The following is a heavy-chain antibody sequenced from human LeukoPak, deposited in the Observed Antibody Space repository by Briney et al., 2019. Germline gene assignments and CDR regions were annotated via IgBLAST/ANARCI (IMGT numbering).Heavy chain of an antibody. CDR1: GFTFTSYE. V-gene: IGHV3-48*03. Sequence: GGALTLSCAASGFTFTSYEMAWVRQAPGLDREFISYISYSGSHIKYGNAVEGRFTVSRDNSKNSVYLQKDSLRAEDTAVYYCARGPQYGGSFAFWRQNTLVTVSS. D-gene: IGHD1-26*01. J-gene: IGHJ1*01. CDR2: ISYSGSHI. CDR3: ARGPQYGGSFAF.